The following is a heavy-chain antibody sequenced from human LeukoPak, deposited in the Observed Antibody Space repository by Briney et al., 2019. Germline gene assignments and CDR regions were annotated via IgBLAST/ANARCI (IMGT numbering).Heavy chain of an antibody. V-gene: IGHV3-23*01. CDR3: ARGLITGAAGTYYYYGMDV. CDR2: ISGSGGST. D-gene: IGHD6-13*01. CDR1: GFTFNTYA. Sequence: HPGGSLRVSCAASGFTFNTYAMNWVRQAPGKGLEWVSTISGSGGSTYYADSVKGRFTISRDNSKNTLYLQMGSLRGEDMAVYYCARGLITGAAGTYYYYGMDVWGQGTTVTVSS. J-gene: IGHJ6*02.